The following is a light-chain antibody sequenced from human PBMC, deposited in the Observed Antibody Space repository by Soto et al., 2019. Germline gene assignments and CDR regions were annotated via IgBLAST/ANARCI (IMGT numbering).Light chain of an antibody. Sequence: QSVLKQPPSVSAAPGQRVTISCTGSSSNIGAHYDVHWYQHLPGTAPKLLIYGNSNRPSGVPDRFSGSKSGTSASLAITGLQAEDEADYYCQSYDSSLSVHVVFGGGTKLTVL. CDR1: SSNIGAHYD. J-gene: IGLJ2*01. V-gene: IGLV1-40*01. CDR2: GNS. CDR3: QSYDSSLSVHVV.